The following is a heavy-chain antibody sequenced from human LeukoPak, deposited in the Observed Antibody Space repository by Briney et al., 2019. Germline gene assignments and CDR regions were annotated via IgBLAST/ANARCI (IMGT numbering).Heavy chain of an antibody. CDR3: AKEGAYPILNYDS. Sequence: GRSLSLSCAASGLTHRRLWMNWLRHAPGKGLEWVANVKQDGSEKYYVDCEKGRVNISRDNVKSSMYLQTPSQRAEDSCVYYRAKEGAYPILNYDSWGQGALVTVSS. D-gene: IGHD2-8*01. CDR1: GLTHRRLW. J-gene: IGHJ5*01. CDR2: VKQDGSEK. V-gene: IGHV3-7*01.